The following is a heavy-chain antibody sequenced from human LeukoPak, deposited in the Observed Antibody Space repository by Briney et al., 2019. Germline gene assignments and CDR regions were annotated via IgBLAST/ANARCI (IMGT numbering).Heavy chain of an antibody. D-gene: IGHD3-10*02. CDR1: GFTFRSYS. V-gene: IGHV3-48*04. CDR2: ISSSGSTI. CDR3: ARNVYNFDY. Sequence: GGSLRLSCAASGFTFRSYSMNWVRQAPGKGLEWVSYISSSGSTIYYADSVQGRFTISRDNAQNSLYLQMSSLRAEDTAVYYCARNVYNFDYWGQGTLVTVSS. J-gene: IGHJ4*02.